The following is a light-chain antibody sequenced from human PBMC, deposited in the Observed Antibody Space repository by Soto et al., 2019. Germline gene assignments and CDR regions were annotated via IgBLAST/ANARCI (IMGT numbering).Light chain of an antibody. CDR3: SSYTSGNKPR. CDR2: EVS. J-gene: IGLJ2*01. Sequence: QSALTQPPPASGSPGQSVTISCTGTSSDVGDYNYVSWYQQHPGKAPKLMIYEVSKRPSGVPDRFSGSKSGNTASLTVSGLQAEDEADYYCSSYTSGNKPRFGGGTKLNVL. CDR1: SSDVGDYNY. V-gene: IGLV2-8*01.